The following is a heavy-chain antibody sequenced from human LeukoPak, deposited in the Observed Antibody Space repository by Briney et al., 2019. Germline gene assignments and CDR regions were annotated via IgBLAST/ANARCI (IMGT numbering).Heavy chain of an antibody. Sequence: PSETLTLTCTVSGGSISSGSYYWRWIRQPAGKGLEWIGRIYTSGSTNYNPSLKSRVTISVDTSKNQFSLKLSSVTAADTAVYYCARDHDSSSWSGVYYYYYYMDVWGKGTTVTVSS. V-gene: IGHV4-61*02. CDR2: IYTSGST. D-gene: IGHD6-13*01. CDR1: GGSISSGSYY. CDR3: ARDHDSSSWSGVYYYYYYMDV. J-gene: IGHJ6*03.